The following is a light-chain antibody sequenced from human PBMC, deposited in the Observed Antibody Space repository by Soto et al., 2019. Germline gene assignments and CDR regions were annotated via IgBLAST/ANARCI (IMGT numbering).Light chain of an antibody. CDR1: QSVSSN. V-gene: IGKV3-15*01. CDR3: QQYNNWPPFT. Sequence: EIVMTQSPATLSVSPGESATLSCRASQSVSSNLAWYQQKPGQPPRLLIYGASTRATGIPARFSGSGSGTEFTLTISSLQSEDFAVYYCQQYNNWPPFTFGPGTKVDIK. J-gene: IGKJ3*01. CDR2: GAS.